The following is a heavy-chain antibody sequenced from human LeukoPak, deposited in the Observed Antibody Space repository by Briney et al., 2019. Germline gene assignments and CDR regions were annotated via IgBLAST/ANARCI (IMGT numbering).Heavy chain of an antibody. CDR3: ARTSSGWWAPFDS. Sequence: GGSLRLSCAASGFTVSSNYMTWVRQAPGKGLEWVSVIHKNAITYYADTVRGRFTISRDNSMDILYLQMNSLRVEDTAVYYCARTSSGWWAPFDSWGQGTLVTVSS. J-gene: IGHJ4*02. V-gene: IGHV3-53*01. CDR2: IHKNAIT. D-gene: IGHD6-19*01. CDR1: GFTVSSNY.